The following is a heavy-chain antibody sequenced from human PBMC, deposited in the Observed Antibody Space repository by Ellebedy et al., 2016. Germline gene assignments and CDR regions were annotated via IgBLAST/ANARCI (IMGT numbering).Heavy chain of an antibody. Sequence: ASVKVSCXASGYTFTSYAMHWVRQAPGQRLEWMGWINAGNGNTKYSQKFQGRVTITRDTSASTAYMELSSLRSEDTTVYYCAREQQVVGLGAYFDYWGQGTLVTVSS. D-gene: IGHD6-13*01. CDR2: INAGNGNT. CDR3: AREQQVVGLGAYFDY. J-gene: IGHJ4*02. V-gene: IGHV1-3*01. CDR1: GYTFTSYA.